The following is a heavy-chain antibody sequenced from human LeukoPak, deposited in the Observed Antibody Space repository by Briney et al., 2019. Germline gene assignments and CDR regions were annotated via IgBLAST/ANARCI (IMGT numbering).Heavy chain of an antibody. D-gene: IGHD1-26*01. CDR2: ISYDGSNE. J-gene: IGHJ4*02. Sequence: GGSLRLSCAASGFTFSSSSMHWVRQAPGKGLEWVAVISYDGSNEYYADSVKGRFTISRDNSKNTLYLQMNSLRAEDTAVYYCARVDGGSYWAFDYWGQGTLVTVSS. V-gene: IGHV3-30*14. CDR3: ARVDGGSYWAFDY. CDR1: GFTFSSSS.